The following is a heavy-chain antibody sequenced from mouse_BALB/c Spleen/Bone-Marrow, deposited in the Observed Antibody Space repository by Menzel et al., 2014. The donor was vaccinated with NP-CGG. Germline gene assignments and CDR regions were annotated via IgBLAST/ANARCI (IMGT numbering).Heavy chain of an antibody. CDR1: GDSITSGY. CDR2: ISYSGST. V-gene: IGHV3-8*02. J-gene: IGHJ4*01. CDR3: ARGGGSSYNYAMDY. Sequence: EVKVEESGPSLVKPSQTLSLTCSVTGDSITSGYWNWIRKFPGNKLECMGYISYSGSTYYNPSLKSRISITRDTSKNQFYLQLNSVTTEDTATYYCARGGGSSYNYAMDYWGQGTSVTVSS. D-gene: IGHD1-1*01.